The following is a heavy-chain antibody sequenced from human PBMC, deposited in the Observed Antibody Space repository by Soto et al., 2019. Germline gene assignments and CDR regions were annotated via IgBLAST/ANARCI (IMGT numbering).Heavy chain of an antibody. CDR2: IYYSGST. J-gene: IGHJ4*02. D-gene: IGHD3-22*01. V-gene: IGHV4-59*08. CDR1: GGSIRSYY. Sequence: PSETLSLTCTVSGGSIRSYYWSWIRQPPGKGLEWIGYIYYSGSTNYNPSLKSRVTISVDTSKNQFSLKLSSVTAADTAVYYCMLGSGWKDFDYWGQGTLVTVSS. CDR3: MLGSGWKDFDY.